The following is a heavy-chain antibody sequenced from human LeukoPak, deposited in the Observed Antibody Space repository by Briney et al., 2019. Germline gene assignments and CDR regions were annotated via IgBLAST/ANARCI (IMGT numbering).Heavy chain of an antibody. V-gene: IGHV4-34*01. J-gene: IGHJ4*02. CDR2: INHSGST. D-gene: IGHD1/OR15-1a*01. CDR1: GGSFSDYY. CDR3: ARTNNVFYYFDY. Sequence: SETLSLTCAVYGGSFSDYYWSWIRQPPGKGLEWIGEINHSGSTNYNPSLKSRVTTSVDTSKNQFPLKLSSVTAADTAVYYCARTNNVFYYFDYWGQGTPVTVSS.